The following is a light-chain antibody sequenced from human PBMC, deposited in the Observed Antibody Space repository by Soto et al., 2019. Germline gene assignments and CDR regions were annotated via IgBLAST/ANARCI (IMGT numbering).Light chain of an antibody. Sequence: QSALIQPASVSGSPGQSITISCTGTSSDVGGSNYVSWYQHHPHRAPKLLIYEVSYRPSGVSNRFSGSKSGNTASLTISGLQAEDEADYYCQSYDRTPVFGGGTKLTVL. J-gene: IGLJ3*02. CDR2: EVS. CDR1: SSDVGGSNY. CDR3: QSYDRTPV. V-gene: IGLV2-14*01.